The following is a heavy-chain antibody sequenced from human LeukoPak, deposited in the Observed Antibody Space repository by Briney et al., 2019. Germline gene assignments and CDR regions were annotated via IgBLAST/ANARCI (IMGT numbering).Heavy chain of an antibody. CDR3: ARDDKLNY. J-gene: IGHJ4*02. Sequence: GGSLRLSCAASGFTFSRYWMSWVRQAPGKGLEWVANIKQDGSKRYSVDSVKGQFTISRDNAKISLYLQVTSLRAEDTAVYYCARDDKLNYWGQGTLVTVSS. CDR2: IKQDGSKR. V-gene: IGHV3-7*01. CDR1: GFTFSRYW. D-gene: IGHD3-22*01.